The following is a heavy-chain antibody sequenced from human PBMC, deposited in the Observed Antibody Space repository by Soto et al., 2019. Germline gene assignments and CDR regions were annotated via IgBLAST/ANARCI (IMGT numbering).Heavy chain of an antibody. D-gene: IGHD3-10*01. V-gene: IGHV1-69*04. CDR2: VNPIVSMS. Sequence: QVQLVQSGAEVKRPGSSVKVSCKASGDTFNFYSINWVRQAPGLGLEWMGRVNPIVSMSNYAQRFQGRVTVTADKSTSTVYMEVIGLRSEDTAIYYCATSYGSGYRAFDYWGQGALVTVSS. J-gene: IGHJ4*02. CDR3: ATSYGSGYRAFDY. CDR1: GDTFNFYS.